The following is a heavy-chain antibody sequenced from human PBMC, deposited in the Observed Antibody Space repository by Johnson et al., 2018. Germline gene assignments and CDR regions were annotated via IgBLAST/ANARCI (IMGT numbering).Heavy chain of an antibody. CDR2: ISGNGDDT. V-gene: IGHV3-23*04. J-gene: IGHJ6*03. CDR1: GFTFGSRA. Sequence: VQLVESGGGLVQPGGSRRLSCAASGFTFGSRAITWVRQAPGKGLEWVSTISGNGDDTYYPDSVKGRFILSRDNSKNTLDLQMNTLRVEDTAVYYCATGGHFSHMDFWGKGTTVTVSS. CDR3: ATGGHFSHMDF.